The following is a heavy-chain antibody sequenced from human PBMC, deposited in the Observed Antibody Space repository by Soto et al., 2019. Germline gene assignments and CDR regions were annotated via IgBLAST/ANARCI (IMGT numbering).Heavy chain of an antibody. CDR1: GFTFSSYA. CDR3: ARDFGGYSYGYPYYYYYYGMDV. J-gene: IGHJ6*02. Sequence: GSLRLSCXASGFTFSSYAMHWVRQAPGKGLEWVAVISYDGSNKYYADSVKGRFTISRDNSKNTLYLQMNSLRAEDTAVYYCARDFGGYSYGYPYYYYYYGMDVWGQGTTVTVSS. D-gene: IGHD5-18*01. CDR2: ISYDGSNK. V-gene: IGHV3-30-3*01.